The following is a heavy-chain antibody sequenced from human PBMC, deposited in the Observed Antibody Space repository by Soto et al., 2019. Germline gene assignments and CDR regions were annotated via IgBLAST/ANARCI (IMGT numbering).Heavy chain of an antibody. D-gene: IGHD3-22*01. V-gene: IGHV1-46*01. CDR3: ARDSCLPYDISAYFPPGY. Sequence: ASVKVSCKASGYTFTSYYMHWVRQAPGQGLEWMGIINPSGGSTSYAQKFQGRVTMTRDTSTSTVYMELSSLRSEDTAVYYCARDSCLPYDISAYFPPGYWARGPLVTLSP. J-gene: IGHJ4*02. CDR2: INPSGGST. CDR1: GYTFTSYY.